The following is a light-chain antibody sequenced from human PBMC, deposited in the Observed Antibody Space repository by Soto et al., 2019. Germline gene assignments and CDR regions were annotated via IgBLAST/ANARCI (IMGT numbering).Light chain of an antibody. J-gene: IGKJ5*01. Sequence: DIVMTHSPASLSVSPGESVTLSCRASQSVASNLAWYQQKPGQAPRLLIYGTSTRATGVPARFSGSGSGTDFTLTISSLQAADFTVYHCQHYNNWPITFGQGTRLEI. V-gene: IGKV3-15*01. CDR3: QHYNNWPIT. CDR1: QSVASN. CDR2: GTS.